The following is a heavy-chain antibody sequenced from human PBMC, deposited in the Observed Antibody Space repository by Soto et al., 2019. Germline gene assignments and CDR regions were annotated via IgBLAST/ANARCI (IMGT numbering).Heavy chain of an antibody. CDR2: LSAYNGNT. D-gene: IGHD3-10*01. J-gene: IGHJ6*03. Sequence: QFQLVQSGAEVKKPGSSVKVSCKASGYTFTSYGISWVRQAPGQGLEWMGWLSAYNGNTNYAQKLQGRVTMTTDTCTSKAYMALRRMRSDDAAVYYCARSPPMVRGVIINYYYYSYQMDVWGKGTTVTVSS. CDR1: GYTFTSYG. V-gene: IGHV1-18*01. CDR3: ARSPPMVRGVIINYYYYSYQMDV.